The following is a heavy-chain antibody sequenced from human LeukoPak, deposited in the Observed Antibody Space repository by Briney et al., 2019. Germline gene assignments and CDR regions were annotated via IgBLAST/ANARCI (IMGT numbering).Heavy chain of an antibody. Sequence: GGSLRLSCAASGFTFTTYRMEWVRQAPGKGLEWVSSISSSSSYTYYADSVKGRFTISRDNSKNTLYLQMNSLRAEDTAMYYCAKGYCSSTSCPPIDYWGQGALVTVSS. D-gene: IGHD2-2*01. CDR1: GFTFTTYR. CDR3: AKGYCSSTSCPPIDY. CDR2: ISSSSSYT. J-gene: IGHJ4*02. V-gene: IGHV3-21*01.